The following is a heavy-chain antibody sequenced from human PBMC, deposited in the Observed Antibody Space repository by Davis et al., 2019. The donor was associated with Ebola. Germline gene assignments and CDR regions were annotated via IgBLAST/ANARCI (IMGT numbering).Heavy chain of an antibody. CDR1: GFTFSDCS. V-gene: IGHV3-48*02. J-gene: IGHJ4*02. CDR3: ARDPASLLDFDY. CDR2: INSGSTNI. D-gene: IGHD3-3*01. Sequence: GESLKISCAASGFTFSDCSMNWVRQAPGKGLEWISYINSGSTNIKYAGSVMGRFTISRDNARNSLYLQMNSLRDEDTAVYYCARDPASLLDFDYWGQGTLVTVSS.